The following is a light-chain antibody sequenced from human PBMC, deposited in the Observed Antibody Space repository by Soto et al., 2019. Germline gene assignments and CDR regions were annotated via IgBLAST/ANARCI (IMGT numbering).Light chain of an antibody. CDR3: HQNNDWPPT. CDR2: GTS. CDR1: QSVNIN. V-gene: IGKV3-15*01. J-gene: IGKJ1*01. Sequence: EIVMTQSPATLSVSPGERVTLSCRASQSVNINLAWYQQKPGQAPRLLIYGTSNRAAAIPARFSGSGSGTEFTLTIGSLQSEDLAVYYCHQNNDWPPTFGQGTKVDIK.